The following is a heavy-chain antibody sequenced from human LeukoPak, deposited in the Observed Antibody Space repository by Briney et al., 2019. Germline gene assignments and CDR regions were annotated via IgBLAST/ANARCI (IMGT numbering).Heavy chain of an antibody. CDR2: ISSSGSTI. CDR1: GFTFSSYE. Sequence: GGSLRLSCAASGFTFSSYEMNWVRQAPGKGLEWASYISSSGSTIYYADSVKGRFTISRDNAKNSLYLQMNSLRAEDTAVYYCARGIQLWLLGGNFDYWGQGTLVTVSS. V-gene: IGHV3-48*03. J-gene: IGHJ4*02. CDR3: ARGIQLWLLGGNFDY. D-gene: IGHD5-18*01.